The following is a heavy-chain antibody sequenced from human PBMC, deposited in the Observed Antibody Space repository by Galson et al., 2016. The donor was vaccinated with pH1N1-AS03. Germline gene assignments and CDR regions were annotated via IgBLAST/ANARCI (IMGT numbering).Heavy chain of an antibody. J-gene: IGHJ3*02. CDR1: GFTFSRHC. CDR2: INRDGSEK. Sequence: SLRLSCAASGFTFSRHCMTWVRQAPGKGLEWVANINRDGSEKDYLDSVKGRFTISRDDASNSLYLQMNSLRAEDTALYNCIKGGAASADFFDSWGQGTMVTVSS. V-gene: IGHV3-7*03. D-gene: IGHD3/OR15-3a*01. CDR3: IKGGAASADFFDS.